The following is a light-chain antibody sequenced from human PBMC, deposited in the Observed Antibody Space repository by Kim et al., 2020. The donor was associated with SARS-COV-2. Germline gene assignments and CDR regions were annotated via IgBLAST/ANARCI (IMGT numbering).Light chain of an antibody. CDR2: EDN. J-gene: IGLJ2*01. CDR3: QSYDSSNVV. CDR1: SGSIASNY. Sequence: NFMLTQPHSVSESPGKTVTISCTRSSGSIASNYVQWYQQRPGSAPTTVIYEDNQRPSGVPDRFSGSIDSSSNSASLTISGLKTEDEADYYCQSYDSSNVVFGGGTHLTVL. V-gene: IGLV6-57*04.